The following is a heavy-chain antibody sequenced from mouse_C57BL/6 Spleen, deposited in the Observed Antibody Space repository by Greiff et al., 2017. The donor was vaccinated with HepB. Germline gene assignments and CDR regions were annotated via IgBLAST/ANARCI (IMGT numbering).Heavy chain of an antibody. CDR3: ARSGYDSYFDY. CDR2: IHPNSGST. CDR1: GYTFTSYW. J-gene: IGHJ2*01. D-gene: IGHD2-4*01. Sequence: VQLQQSGAELVKPGASVKLSCKASGYTFTSYWMHWVKQRPGQGLEWIGMIHPNSGSTNYNEKFKSKATLTVDKSSSTAYMQRSSLTSEDSAVYYCARSGYDSYFDYWGQGTTLTVSS. V-gene: IGHV1-64*01.